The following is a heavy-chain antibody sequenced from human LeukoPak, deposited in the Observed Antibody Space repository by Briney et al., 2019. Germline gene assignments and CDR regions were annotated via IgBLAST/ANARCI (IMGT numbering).Heavy chain of an antibody. CDR2: FDPEDGEI. V-gene: IGHV1-24*01. Sequence: GASVTVSCKVSGYTLTELSMHWVRQAPGKGLEWMGGFDPEDGEIIYAQKFQGRVTMTEDTSTDTAYMELSSLRSEDTAVYYCATSIAVAANGFDYWGQGTQVTVSS. CDR1: GYTLTELS. D-gene: IGHD6-19*01. J-gene: IGHJ4*02. CDR3: ATSIAVAANGFDY.